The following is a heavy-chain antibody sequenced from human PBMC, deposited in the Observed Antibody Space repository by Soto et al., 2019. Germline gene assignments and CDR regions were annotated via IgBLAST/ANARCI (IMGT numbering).Heavy chain of an antibody. D-gene: IGHD1-26*01. CDR1: GFTFTNYW. V-gene: IGHV3-74*01. J-gene: IGHJ4*02. Sequence: PGGSLRLSCAASGFTFTNYWMHWVRQAPGKGLVWVSHINTDGSTTTYADSVKGRFTISRDNAKKTLFLQVTSLRAEDTAVYYCARGGGGSLDYWGQGTLVTVSS. CDR3: ARGGGGSLDY. CDR2: INTDGSTT.